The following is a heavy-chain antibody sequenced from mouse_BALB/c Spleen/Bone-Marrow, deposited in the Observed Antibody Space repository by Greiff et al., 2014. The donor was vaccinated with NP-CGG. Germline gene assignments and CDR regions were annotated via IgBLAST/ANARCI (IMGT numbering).Heavy chain of an antibody. J-gene: IGHJ1*01. CDR2: INPDSSTI. D-gene: IGHD1-3*01. CDR3: AREWDWYFDV. V-gene: IGHV4-1*02. Sequence: PTATVDFSRYWMGWVRQAPGKGLEWIGEINPDSSTINYTPSLKDKFIISRDNAKNTLYLQMSKVRSEDTALYYCAREWDWYFDVWGAGTTVTVSS. CDR1: TVDFSRYW.